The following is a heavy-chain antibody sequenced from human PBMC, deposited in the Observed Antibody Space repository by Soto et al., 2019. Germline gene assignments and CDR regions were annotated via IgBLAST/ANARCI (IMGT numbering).Heavy chain of an antibody. V-gene: IGHV4-39*02. CDR2: IYYSGTT. CDR1: GDSISSSTYY. D-gene: IGHD6-13*01. J-gene: IGHJ5*02. Sequence: QLQLQESGPGLVKSSETLSLTCTVSGDSISSSTYYWGWIRQPPGKGLEWIGNIYYSGTTYHNPSLKSRATVAVDTSKNHFSLKRSSVTAADTAVYYCARGRDITATSTSWFDPWGQGALVTVSS. CDR3: ARGRDITATSTSWFDP.